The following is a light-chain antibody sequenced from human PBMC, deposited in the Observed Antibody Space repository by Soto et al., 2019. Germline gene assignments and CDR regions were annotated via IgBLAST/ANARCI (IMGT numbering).Light chain of an antibody. V-gene: IGKV3-11*01. CDR3: QQRGNWPT. CDR1: QSVGSY. CDR2: DAS. Sequence: EIVLTQSPATLSLSPGERATLSCRASQSVGSYLAWYQQKPGQAPRLLIYDASNRATGIPARFSGGGSGTDFTLTSSSLDAEDFAVYYCQQRGNWPTFGQGTRLEIK. J-gene: IGKJ5*01.